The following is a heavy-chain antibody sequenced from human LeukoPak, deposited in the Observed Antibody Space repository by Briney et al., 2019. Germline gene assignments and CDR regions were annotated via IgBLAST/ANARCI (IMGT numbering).Heavy chain of an antibody. CDR2: IIPIFGTA. Sequence: SVKVSCKASGGTFSSYAISWVRQAPGQGLEWMGGIIPIFGTANYAQKFQGRVTITADESTSTAYMELSSLRSEDTAVYYCARLSNYYDSSGPGIDYWGQGTLVTVSP. V-gene: IGHV1-69*01. J-gene: IGHJ4*02. CDR1: GGTFSSYA. CDR3: ARLSNYYDSSGPGIDY. D-gene: IGHD3-22*01.